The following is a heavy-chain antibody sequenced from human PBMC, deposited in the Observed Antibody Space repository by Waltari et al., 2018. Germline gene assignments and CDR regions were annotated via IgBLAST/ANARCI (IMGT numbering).Heavy chain of an antibody. Sequence: QVQLQESGPGLVKPSETLSLTCTVSGGSISSYYWSWIRQPAGKGLEWIGRIYTSGSTNYNPSLKSRVTISVDTSKNQFSLKLSSVTAADTAVYYCARGGGIAARESGAFDIWGQGTMVTVSS. D-gene: IGHD6-6*01. V-gene: IGHV4-4*07. CDR2: IYTSGST. CDR1: GGSISSYY. J-gene: IGHJ3*02. CDR3: ARGGGIAARESGAFDI.